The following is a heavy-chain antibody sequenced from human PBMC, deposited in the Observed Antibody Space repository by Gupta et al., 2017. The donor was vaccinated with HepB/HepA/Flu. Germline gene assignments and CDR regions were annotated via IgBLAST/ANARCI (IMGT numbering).Heavy chain of an antibody. V-gene: IGHV3-23*01. CDR1: GFTFSSYA. J-gene: IGHJ5*02. CDR3: AKDADIVVVPAASSANWFDP. D-gene: IGHD2-2*01. CDR2: ISGSGGST. Sequence: EVQLLESGGGLVQPGGSLRLSCAASGFTFSSYAMIWVRQAPGKGLEWVSAISGSGGSTYYADSVKGRFTISRDNSKNTLYLQMNSLRAEDTAVYYCAKDADIVVVPAASSANWFDPWGQGTLVTVSS.